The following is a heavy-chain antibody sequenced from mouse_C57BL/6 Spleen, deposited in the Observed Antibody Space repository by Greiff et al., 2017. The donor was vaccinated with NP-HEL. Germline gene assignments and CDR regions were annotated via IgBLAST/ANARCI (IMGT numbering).Heavy chain of an antibody. Sequence: QVQLQQPWAELVRPGSSVKLSCKASGYTFTSYWMHWVKQRPIQGLEWIGNIDPSDSETHYNQKFKDKATLTVDKSSSTTYMQLSSLTSEDSAVYYCARAGIYYDYDWFAYWGQGTLVTVSA. CDR3: ARAGIYYDYDWFAY. CDR2: IDPSDSET. V-gene: IGHV1-52*01. CDR1: GYTFTSYW. J-gene: IGHJ3*01. D-gene: IGHD2-4*01.